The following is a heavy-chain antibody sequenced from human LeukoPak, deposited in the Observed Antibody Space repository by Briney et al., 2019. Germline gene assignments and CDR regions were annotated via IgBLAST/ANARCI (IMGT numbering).Heavy chain of an antibody. D-gene: IGHD3-10*02. V-gene: IGHV3-11*04. J-gene: IGHJ6*04. Sequence: GGSLRLSCAASGFTISDYYMNWIRQAPGKGLEWVSYISGSGSTIYYAESVKGRITISRDNAKNSLYLQMNSLRAEDTAVYYCAELGITMIGGVWGKGTTVTISS. CDR2: ISGSGSTI. CDR1: GFTISDYY. CDR3: AELGITMIGGV.